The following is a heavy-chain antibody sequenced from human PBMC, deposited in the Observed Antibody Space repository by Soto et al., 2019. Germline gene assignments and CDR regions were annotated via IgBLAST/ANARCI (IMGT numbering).Heavy chain of an antibody. J-gene: IGHJ4*02. V-gene: IGHV3-23*04. CDR3: AKDRRGYCTNGVCSYFDY. CDR1: GFTFSSYA. CDR2: ISGSGGST. D-gene: IGHD2-8*01. Sequence: VQLVESGGGVVQPGRSLRLSCAASGFTFSSYAMSWVRQAPGKGLEWVSAISGSGGSTYYADSVKGRFTISRDNSKNTLYLQMNSLRAEDTAVYYCAKDRRGYCTNGVCSYFDYWGQGTLVTVSS.